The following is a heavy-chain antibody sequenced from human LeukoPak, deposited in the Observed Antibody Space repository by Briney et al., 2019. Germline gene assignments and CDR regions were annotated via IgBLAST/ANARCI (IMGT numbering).Heavy chain of an antibody. Sequence: PGRSLRLSCAASGFTFSSYAMHWVRQAPGKGLEWVAVISYDGSNKYYADSVKGRFTISRDNSKNTLYLQMNSLRAEDTAVYYCTRDLYSSGWSDYWGQGTLVTVSS. CDR2: ISYDGSNK. D-gene: IGHD6-19*01. CDR3: TRDLYSSGWSDY. J-gene: IGHJ4*02. CDR1: GFTFSSYA. V-gene: IGHV3-30-3*01.